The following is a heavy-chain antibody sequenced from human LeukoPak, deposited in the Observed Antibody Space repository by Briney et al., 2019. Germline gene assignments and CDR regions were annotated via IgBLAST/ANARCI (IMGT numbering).Heavy chain of an antibody. CDR3: AGYGDYDRRVDY. J-gene: IGHJ4*02. CDR1: GFTFDDYA. Sequence: GGSLRLSCAASGFTFDDYAMHWVRQAPGKGLEWVSLISGDGGNTYYADSVKGRFTISRDNSKNSLYLQMNSLRTEDTALYYCAGYGDYDRRVDYWGQGTLVTVSS. D-gene: IGHD4-17*01. CDR2: ISGDGGNT. V-gene: IGHV3-43*02.